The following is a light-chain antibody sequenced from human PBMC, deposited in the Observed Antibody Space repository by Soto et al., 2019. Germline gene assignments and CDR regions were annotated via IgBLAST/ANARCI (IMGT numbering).Light chain of an antibody. CDR2: VAS. V-gene: IGKV3-15*01. Sequence: IVMTQSPATLSVSPGERATLSCRASQSVSSNLAWYQQKPGQTPKLLIYVASTRATGIPARFSGSRSGTEFTLTISSLQSEDFAVYYCQQYNVWPLTFGGGTKVEFK. CDR3: QQYNVWPLT. J-gene: IGKJ4*01. CDR1: QSVSSN.